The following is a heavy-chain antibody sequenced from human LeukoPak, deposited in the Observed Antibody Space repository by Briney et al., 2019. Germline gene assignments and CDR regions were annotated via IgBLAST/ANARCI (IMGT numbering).Heavy chain of an antibody. J-gene: IGHJ3*02. CDR2: FTPNSGGT. CDR1: GYTFTDYY. Sequence: GASVKVSCKASGYTFTDYYINWGRQVPGQGLEWMGWFTPNSGGTNYAQKFQGRVTMTRDTSISTVYVELSRLRSDDTAVYFCARTAQFGVVEDAFNIWGQGTMVTVSS. CDR3: ARTAQFGVVEDAFNI. V-gene: IGHV1-2*02. D-gene: IGHD3-3*01.